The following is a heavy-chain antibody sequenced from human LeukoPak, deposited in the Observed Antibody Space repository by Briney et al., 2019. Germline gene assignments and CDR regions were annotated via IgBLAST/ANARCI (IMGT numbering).Heavy chain of an antibody. Sequence: GGSLRLSCAASGFTVSSNYMSWVRQAPGKGLEWVSVIYNGGSTYYADSVKGRFTISRDNSKNTLYLQMNSLRAEDTAVYYCAKDEGKGRWLQSPFGYWGQGTLVTVSS. D-gene: IGHD5-24*01. CDR2: IYNGGST. CDR1: GFTVSSNY. CDR3: AKDEGKGRWLQSPFGY. V-gene: IGHV3-53*01. J-gene: IGHJ4*02.